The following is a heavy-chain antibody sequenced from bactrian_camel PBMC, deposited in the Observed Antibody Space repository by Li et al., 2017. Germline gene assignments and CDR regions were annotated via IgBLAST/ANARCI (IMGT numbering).Heavy chain of an antibody. CDR1: GFTFSSYS. Sequence: VQLVESGGGLVQPGGSLRLSCAASGFTFSSYSMWWVRQAPGKGLEWVSSIGPSSTTYYPASAKGRFTISRDNAKNMVYLQMNSLKPEDTATYYCGVGPRNRQSCGKYYANYYGQGTQVTVS. CDR2: SIGPSSTT. V-gene: IGHV3S40*01. J-gene: IGHJ4*01. CDR3: GVGPRNRQSCGKYYANY. D-gene: IGHD1*01.